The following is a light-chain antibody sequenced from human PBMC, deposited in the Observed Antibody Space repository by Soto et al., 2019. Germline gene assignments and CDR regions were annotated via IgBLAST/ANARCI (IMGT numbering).Light chain of an antibody. V-gene: IGLV2-18*02. Sequence: QSVLTQPPSVSGSPGQSVTISCTGTSSDVGSSNGVSWYQQPPGTAPKLMIYDVSNRPSGVPDRFSGSKSGNTASLTISGLQAEDEADYYCSSYTSTSTYIFGTGTKVTVL. CDR3: SSYTSTSTYI. CDR1: SSDVGSSNG. J-gene: IGLJ1*01. CDR2: DVS.